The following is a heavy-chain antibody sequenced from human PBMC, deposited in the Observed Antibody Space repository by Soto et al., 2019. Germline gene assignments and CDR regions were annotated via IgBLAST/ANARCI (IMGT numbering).Heavy chain of an antibody. J-gene: IGHJ6*02. Sequence: EVQLVESGGGLVQPGGSLRLSCAASGFTFSSYWMHWVRQAPGKGLVWVSRINSDGSSTSYADSVKGRFTISRDNAKNTLYLQMNSLRAEDTAVYYCARGRVGYYYYYGMDVWGQGTTVTVPS. V-gene: IGHV3-74*01. CDR1: GFTFSSYW. D-gene: IGHD3-10*01. CDR3: ARGRVGYYYYYGMDV. CDR2: INSDGSST.